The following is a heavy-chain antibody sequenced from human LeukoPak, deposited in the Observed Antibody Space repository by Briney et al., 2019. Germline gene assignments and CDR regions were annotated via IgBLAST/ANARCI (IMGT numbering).Heavy chain of an antibody. CDR2: IYSGGST. J-gene: IGHJ4*02. CDR1: GFTVSSNY. Sequence: GGSLRLSCAASGFTVSSNYMSWVRQAPGKGLEWASVIYSGGSTYYADSVKGRFTISRDNSKNTLYLQINSARAEDQAVYYYARVAGKWFREVLSFDYWGQGTLVTVSS. V-gene: IGHV3-53*01. D-gene: IGHD3-10*01. CDR3: ARVAGKWFREVLSFDY.